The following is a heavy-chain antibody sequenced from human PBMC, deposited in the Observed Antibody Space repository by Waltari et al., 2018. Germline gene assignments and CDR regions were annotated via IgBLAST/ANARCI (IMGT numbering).Heavy chain of an antibody. Sequence: EVLVVESGGGSVKPGGSLRLSCAASGLSFTTAWMTWVRQAPGKGWEWVGRIKSKGDGGTTDYAAAVRDRFSISRDDSKKTVYLDMDSLITGDTAVYFCATQGYYFESWGQGTVVTVSS. J-gene: IGHJ4*02. CDR2: IKSKGDGGTT. CDR3: ATQGYYFES. V-gene: IGHV3-15*01. CDR1: GLSFTTAW.